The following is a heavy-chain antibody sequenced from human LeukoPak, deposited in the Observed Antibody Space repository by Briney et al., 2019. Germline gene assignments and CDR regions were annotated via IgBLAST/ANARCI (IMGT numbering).Heavy chain of an antibody. CDR2: IWYDGSNK. V-gene: IGHV3-33*08. CDR1: GFTFSSYA. Sequence: TGGSLRLSCAASGFTFSSYAMSWVRQAPGKGLEWVAVIWYDGSNKYYADSVKGRFSISRDNTNNMLYLQMNSLRAEDTAVYYCARDRVGYCSSNSCFTIDNWGQGTLVTVSS. J-gene: IGHJ4*02. CDR3: ARDRVGYCSSNSCFTIDN. D-gene: IGHD2-2*01.